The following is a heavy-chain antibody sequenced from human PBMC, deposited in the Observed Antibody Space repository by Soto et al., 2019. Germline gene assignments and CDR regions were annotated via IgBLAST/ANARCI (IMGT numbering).Heavy chain of an antibody. J-gene: IGHJ4*02. D-gene: IGHD2-21*02. CDR1: GFTFSSYG. Sequence: QVQLVESGGGVVQPGRSLRLSCAASGFTFSSYGRHWVRQAPGKGLEWVAVIWYDGSNKYYADSVKGRSTISRDNSKNTLYLQMNSLRAEDTAVYYCARGGLTDYFDYWGQGTLVTVSS. V-gene: IGHV3-33*01. CDR3: ARGGLTDYFDY. CDR2: IWYDGSNK.